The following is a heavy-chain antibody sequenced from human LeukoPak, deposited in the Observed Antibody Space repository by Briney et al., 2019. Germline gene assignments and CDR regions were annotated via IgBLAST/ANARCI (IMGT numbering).Heavy chain of an antibody. CDR2: ISSSSSTI. CDR3: ARAGREYFGVVTPDY. CDR1: GFTFSHAW. D-gene: IGHD3-3*01. V-gene: IGHV3-48*01. Sequence: GGSLRLSCAASGFTFSHAWMSWVRQAPGKGLEWVSYISSSSSTIYYADSVKGRFTISRDNAKNSLYLQMNSLRAEDTAVYYCARAGREYFGVVTPDYWGQGTLVTVSS. J-gene: IGHJ4*02.